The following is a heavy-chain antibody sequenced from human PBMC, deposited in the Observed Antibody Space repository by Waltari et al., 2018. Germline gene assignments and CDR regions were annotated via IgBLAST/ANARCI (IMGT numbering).Heavy chain of an antibody. V-gene: IGHV1-2*04. CDR3: ARGDIVVVPDPYYYYGMDV. CDR2: INPNSGGT. D-gene: IGHD2-2*01. Sequence: QVQLVQSGAEVKKPGPSVTVSCKASGYTFTGSYIPWVRRSPGQGLEWMGWINPNSGGTNYAQKFQGWGTMTRDTSISTAYMELSRLRSDDTAVYYCARGDIVVVPDPYYYYGMDVWGQGTTVTVSS. CDR1: GYTFTGSY. J-gene: IGHJ6*02.